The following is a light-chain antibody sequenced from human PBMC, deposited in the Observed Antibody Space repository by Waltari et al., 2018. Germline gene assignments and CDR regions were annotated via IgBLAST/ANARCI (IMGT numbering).Light chain of an antibody. J-gene: IGLJ3*02. Sequence: SALTQPASVSGSPGQSITIPCTESSSDVGSHNFVPLYQQHPGKAPKVMIYEDNKRPAGLSNRFSGSKSGNTASLTISGLQADDEADYYCCSYAGGSPRWVFGGGTKLTVL. V-gene: IGLV2-23*01. CDR2: EDN. CDR1: SSDVGSHNF. CDR3: CSYAGGSPRWV.